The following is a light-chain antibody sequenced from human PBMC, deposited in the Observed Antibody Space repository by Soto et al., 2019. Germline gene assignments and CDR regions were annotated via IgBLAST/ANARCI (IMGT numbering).Light chain of an antibody. CDR2: GAS. CDR3: QQYNNWPRT. CDR1: QSVSSN. J-gene: IGKJ1*01. Sequence: EIVMTQSPATLSASPGERATLSCRASQSVSSNLAWYQQKPGQAPRILIYGASTRATGIPARFSGSGSGTEFTLTISSLQSEDFAVYYCQQYNNWPRTFGQGNKVEIK. V-gene: IGKV3-15*01.